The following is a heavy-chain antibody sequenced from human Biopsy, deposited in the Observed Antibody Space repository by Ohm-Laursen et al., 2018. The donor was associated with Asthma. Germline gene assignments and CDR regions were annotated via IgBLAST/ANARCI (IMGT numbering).Heavy chain of an antibody. D-gene: IGHD3-9*01. CDR1: GYTFINYA. V-gene: IGHV1-3*01. J-gene: IGHJ3*02. CDR2: INAGNGNT. CDR3: ARTYYDFLTGQVNDALAM. Sequence: ASVKVSCKASGYTFINYAIHWVRQAPGQRLEWMGWINAGNGNTKYSEKFQGRVTITRDTSASTAYMDPSSLRSEDTAVYYCARTYYDFLTGQVNDALAMWGQGTVVTVSS.